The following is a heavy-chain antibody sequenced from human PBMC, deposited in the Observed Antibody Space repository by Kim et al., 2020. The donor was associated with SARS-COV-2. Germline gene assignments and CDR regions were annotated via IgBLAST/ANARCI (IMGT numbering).Heavy chain of an antibody. D-gene: IGHD3-16*01. V-gene: IGHV3-30*18. Sequence: GGSLRLSCEASGFSFNNFGMHWVRQAPGKGLEWGALISYEGSKKYYAESLKGRVTISRDSSKNTLYVQMNXXRAEATDVYYCAEDXAXFMITFLGESGGXXVWGQXXPVTVSS. J-gene: IGHJ6*02. CDR1: GFSFNNFG. CDR3: AEDXAXFMITFLGESGGXXV. CDR2: ISYEGSKK.